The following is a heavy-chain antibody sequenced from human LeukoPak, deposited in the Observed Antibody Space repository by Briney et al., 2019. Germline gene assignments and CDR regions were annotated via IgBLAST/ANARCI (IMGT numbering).Heavy chain of an antibody. Sequence: GESLKISCKASGYSFTDYWIAWVRQMPGKGLEWMGIIYPGDSDTIYSPSFQGQVTISADKSISTAYLQWSSLKASDTATYYCVRRSGGIAADYWGQGTLVTVSS. CDR2: IYPGDSDT. V-gene: IGHV5-51*01. J-gene: IGHJ4*02. D-gene: IGHD6-25*01. CDR1: GYSFTDYW. CDR3: VRRSGGIAADY.